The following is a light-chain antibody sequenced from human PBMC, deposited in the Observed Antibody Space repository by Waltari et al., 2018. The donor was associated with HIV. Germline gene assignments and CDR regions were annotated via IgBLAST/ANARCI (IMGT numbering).Light chain of an antibody. CDR1: QAVDSRL. CDR2: GTF. CDR3: QQSNESPIT. Sequence: EVVLTQSPVTLSLSPGDTATLFCWANQAVDSRLLAWYQQKPGRAPSLLIYGTFTRATGIPDRFSGSGSGADFSLTITDLRPEDFAIYYCQQSNESPITFGRGTRLEIK. J-gene: IGKJ5*01. V-gene: IGKV3-20*01.